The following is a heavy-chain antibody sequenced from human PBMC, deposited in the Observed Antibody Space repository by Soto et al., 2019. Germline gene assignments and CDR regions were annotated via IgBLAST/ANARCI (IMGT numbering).Heavy chain of an antibody. V-gene: IGHV2-5*02. Sequence: QITLKKSGPTLVKPTQTLTLTCTYSGFSLRTTGVGVGWIRQPPGKALEWLGIIYWDDDKRYSPSLKSRLTLTSDISKSQVLLTMTNMGPVDTATYFCAHTWGLPFDYWGPGNLVIVSS. CDR2: IYWDDDK. J-gene: IGHJ4*02. CDR3: AHTWGLPFDY. CDR1: GFSLRTTGVG. D-gene: IGHD3-16*01.